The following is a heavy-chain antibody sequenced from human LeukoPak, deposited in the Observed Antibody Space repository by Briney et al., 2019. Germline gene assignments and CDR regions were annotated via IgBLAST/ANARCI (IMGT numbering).Heavy chain of an antibody. CDR1: GFTFSSYA. CDR3: AKEGYDFWSGYPQSGGYYYMDV. J-gene: IGHJ6*03. V-gene: IGHV3-23*01. D-gene: IGHD3-3*01. Sequence: GGPLRLSCAASGFTFSSYAMSWVRQAPGKGLEWVSAISGSGGSTYYADSVKGRFTISRDNSKNTLYLQMNSLRAEDTAVYYCAKEGYDFWSGYPQSGGYYYMDVWGKETTVTVSS. CDR2: ISGSGGST.